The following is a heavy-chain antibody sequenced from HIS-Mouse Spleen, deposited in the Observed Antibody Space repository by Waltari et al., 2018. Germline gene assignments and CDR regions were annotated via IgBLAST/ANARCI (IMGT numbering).Heavy chain of an antibody. V-gene: IGHV3-48*01. CDR3: ARGASGSYYLVSVSDY. J-gene: IGHJ4*02. CDR1: GFTFSTSS. Sequence: EVQLVETGGGLVQPGGSLRLSGAAPGFTFSTSSMNWVRQATGKGLEWVSYVSISSSTIYYADSVKGRFTISRDNAKNSLYLQMNSLRAEDTAVYYCARGASGSYYLVSVSDYWGQGTLVTVSS. D-gene: IGHD1-26*01. CDR2: VSISSSTI.